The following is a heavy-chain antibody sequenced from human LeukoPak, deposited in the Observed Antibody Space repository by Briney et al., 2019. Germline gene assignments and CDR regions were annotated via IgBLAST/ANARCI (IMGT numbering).Heavy chain of an antibody. CDR1: GFTFSSYA. CDR3: ANVWGQKIGRFRTFDY. D-gene: IGHD3-16*01. Sequence: QSGGSLRLSCAASGFTFSSYAMSWVRQAPGKGLEWVSAISGSGGSTFYADSVKGRFTISRDNSKNTLYLQINSLRAEDTAVYYCANVWGQKIGRFRTFDYWGQGTLVTVSS. V-gene: IGHV3-23*01. CDR2: ISGSGGST. J-gene: IGHJ4*02.